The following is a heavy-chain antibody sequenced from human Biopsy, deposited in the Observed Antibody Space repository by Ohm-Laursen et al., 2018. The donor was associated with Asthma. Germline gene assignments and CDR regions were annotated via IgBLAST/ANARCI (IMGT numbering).Heavy chain of an antibody. J-gene: IGHJ4*02. CDR1: GGTFNTYV. CDR2: INSVFGTT. D-gene: IGHD2-2*01. Sequence: SSVKVSCKSLGGTFNTYVIGWARQAPGQGLEWMGGINSVFGTTTYPQKFQDRVTITADDSTSTVYMELGSLRSEDTAVYYCARKAGSCISRTCYSLDFWGQGTLVTVSS. V-gene: IGHV1-69*01. CDR3: ARKAGSCISRTCYSLDF.